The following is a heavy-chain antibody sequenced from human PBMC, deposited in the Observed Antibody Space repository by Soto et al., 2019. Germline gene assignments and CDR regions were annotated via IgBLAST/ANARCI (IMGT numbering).Heavy chain of an antibody. CDR2: VSGRGANI. V-gene: IGHV3-23*04. CDR3: AIDRGGFANGWEYFDF. D-gene: IGHD6-19*01. CDR1: GFTFSSYT. Sequence: DVQLVESGGGFVQPGGSLRVSCAASGFTFSSYTMGWVRQAPGKGLEWVSSVSGRGANIYYADSVKGRFTISRYNSKNTLYLQMNNLRGEDTAVYYCAIDRGGFANGWEYFDFWGQGTLVIVSS. J-gene: IGHJ4*02.